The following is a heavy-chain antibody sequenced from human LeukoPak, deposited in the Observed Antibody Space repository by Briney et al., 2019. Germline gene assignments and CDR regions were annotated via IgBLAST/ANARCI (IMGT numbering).Heavy chain of an antibody. Sequence: ASVKVSCKASGYTFTGYYMHWVRQAPGQGLEWMGRINPNSGGTNYARKFQGRVTMTRDTSISTAYMELSRLRSDDTAVYYCARDPTYYYDSSGYYFWGQGTLVTVSS. CDR2: INPNSGGT. V-gene: IGHV1-2*06. D-gene: IGHD3-22*01. CDR1: GYTFTGYY. J-gene: IGHJ4*02. CDR3: ARDPTYYYDSSGYYF.